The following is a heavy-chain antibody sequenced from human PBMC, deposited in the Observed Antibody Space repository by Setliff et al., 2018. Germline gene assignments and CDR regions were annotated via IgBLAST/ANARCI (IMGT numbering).Heavy chain of an antibody. CDR1: GFTFSSHA. V-gene: IGHV3-23*01. D-gene: IGHD3-10*01. CDR2: ISGSGGST. J-gene: IGHJ6*03. Sequence: GGSLSLSCAASGFTFSSHAMSWVRQAPGKGLEWVSGISGSGGSTYYRDSVTGWFSISRDNSKNTLYLQMNSLRAEDTALYYCAKDKGSYGSESGGMDVWGKGTTVTVSS. CDR3: AKDKGSYGSESGGMDV.